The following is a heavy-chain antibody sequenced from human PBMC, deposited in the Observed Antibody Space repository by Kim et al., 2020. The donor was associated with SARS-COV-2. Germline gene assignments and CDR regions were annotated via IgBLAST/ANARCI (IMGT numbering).Heavy chain of an antibody. CDR3: ARDRIAAAGPFDY. CDR1: GYTFTSYA. Sequence: ASVKVSCKASGYTFTSYAMHWVRQAPGQRLEWMGWINAGNGNTKYSQKFQGRVTITRDTSASTAYMELSSLRSEDTAVYYCARDRIAAAGPFDYWGQGTLVTVSS. D-gene: IGHD6-13*01. V-gene: IGHV1-3*01. J-gene: IGHJ4*02. CDR2: INAGNGNT.